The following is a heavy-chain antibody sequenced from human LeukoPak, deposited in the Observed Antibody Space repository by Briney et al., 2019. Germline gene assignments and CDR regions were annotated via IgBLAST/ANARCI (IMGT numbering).Heavy chain of an antibody. CDR3: ARRWHEVFDI. J-gene: IGHJ3*02. V-gene: IGHV5-51*01. Sequence: GESLQISSKGSGYSFTTYCIGCVGHLPRKDREWMGLIFPGDSDTRYSPSFQGRVTISADKSITTAYLQWTSLKASDTAMYYCARRWHEVFDIWGQGTMVTVSS. CDR1: GYSFTTYC. CDR2: IFPGDSDT. D-gene: IGHD6-13*01.